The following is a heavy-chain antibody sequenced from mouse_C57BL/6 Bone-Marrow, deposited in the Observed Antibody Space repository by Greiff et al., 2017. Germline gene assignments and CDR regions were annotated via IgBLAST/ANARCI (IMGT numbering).Heavy chain of an antibody. Sequence: VQGVASGGGLVKPGGSLKLPCAASGFTFSSYAMSWVRQTPEKRLEWVATISDGGSYTYYPDNVKGRFTISRDNAKNNLYLQMSHLKSEDTAMYYCARARYFDVWGTGTTVTVSS. V-gene: IGHV5-4*01. CDR2: ISDGGSYT. J-gene: IGHJ1*03. CDR1: GFTFSSYA. CDR3: ARARYFDV.